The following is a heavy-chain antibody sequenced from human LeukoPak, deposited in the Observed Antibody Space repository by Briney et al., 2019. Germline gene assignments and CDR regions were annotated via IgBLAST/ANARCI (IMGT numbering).Heavy chain of an antibody. Sequence: GRSLRLSCAASGFTFDDYAMHWVRQAPGKGLEWVAGISWNSGSIVYADSVKGRFTISRDNAKNSLYLQMNSLRAEDTALYYCAKACSYGVMDAFDIWGQGTMVTVSS. CDR3: AKACSYGVMDAFDI. D-gene: IGHD5-18*01. CDR1: GFTFDDYA. J-gene: IGHJ3*02. V-gene: IGHV3-9*01. CDR2: ISWNSGSI.